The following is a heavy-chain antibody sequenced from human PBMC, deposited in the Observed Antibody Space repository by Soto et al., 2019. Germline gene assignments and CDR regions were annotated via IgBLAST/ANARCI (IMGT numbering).Heavy chain of an antibody. Sequence: GESLKISCKGSGYSFTSYWIGWVRQMPGKGLEWVGIIYPGDSDTRYSPSFQGQVTISADKPISTAYLQWSSLRASDTATYYCARRGKHPNCLDPRGQPTLVTVCS. J-gene: IGHJ5*02. V-gene: IGHV5-51*01. CDR3: ARRGKHPNCLDP. CDR2: IYPGDSDT. D-gene: IGHD3-10*01. CDR1: GYSFTSYW.